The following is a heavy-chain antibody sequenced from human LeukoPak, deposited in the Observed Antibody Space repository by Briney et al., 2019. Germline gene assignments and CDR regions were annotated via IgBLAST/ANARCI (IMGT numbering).Heavy chain of an antibody. V-gene: IGHV3-7*01. D-gene: IGHD3-10*01. J-gene: IGHJ6*02. CDR3: ARDYYGSGIPHGMDV. Sequence: PGGSLRLSCAASGFTFSTYWMSWVRQAPGKGLEWVANINKDGSAKYSVDSMKGRFTISRDNARNSLYLQMDSLRAEDTAVYYCARDYYGSGIPHGMDVWGQGTTVTVSS. CDR1: GFTFSTYW. CDR2: INKDGSAK.